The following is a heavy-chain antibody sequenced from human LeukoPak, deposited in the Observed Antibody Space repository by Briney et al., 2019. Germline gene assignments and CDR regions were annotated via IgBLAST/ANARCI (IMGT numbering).Heavy chain of an antibody. D-gene: IGHD4-17*01. CDR3: ARAGDYWSHYFDY. J-gene: IGHJ4*02. CDR2: IYSGGST. Sequence: GGSLRLSCAASGFTVSSNYMSWVRQAPGKGLEWVSVIYSGGSTYYADSVKGRFTISRDNSKNTLYPQMNSLRAEDTAVYYCARAGDYWSHYFDYWGQGALVTVSS. V-gene: IGHV3-53*01. CDR1: GFTVSSNY.